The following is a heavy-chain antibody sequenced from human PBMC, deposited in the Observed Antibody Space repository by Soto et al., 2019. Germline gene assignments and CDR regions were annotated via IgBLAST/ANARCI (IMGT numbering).Heavy chain of an antibody. CDR2: IYHSGST. D-gene: IGHD1-26*01. J-gene: IGHJ5*02. V-gene: IGHV4-39*07. Sequence: SETLSLTCTVPGGSISSSSYYWGWIRQPPGKGLEWIGEIYHSGSTNYNPSLKSRVTISVDKSKNQFSLKLSSVTAADTAVYYCARTPTPWGQGTLVTVSS. CDR3: ARTPTP. CDR1: GGSISSSSYY.